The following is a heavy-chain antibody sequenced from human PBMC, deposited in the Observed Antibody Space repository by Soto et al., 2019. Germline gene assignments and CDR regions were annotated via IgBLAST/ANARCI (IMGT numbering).Heavy chain of an antibody. J-gene: IGHJ6*02. CDR1: GDSMSPFY. D-gene: IGHD3-3*01. CDR2: IYYSGNT. V-gene: IGHV4-59*13. Sequence: QVPLQESGPGLVKPSETLSLTCTVSGDSMSPFYWNWIRQSPTKGLEWIGYIYYSGNTNYNPSLKSRVAISVDTSKNQFYLKLDSVTAADTAVYYCAIGVYDYWSGYYAGSGLDVWGQGTTVTVSS. CDR3: AIGVYDYWSGYYAGSGLDV.